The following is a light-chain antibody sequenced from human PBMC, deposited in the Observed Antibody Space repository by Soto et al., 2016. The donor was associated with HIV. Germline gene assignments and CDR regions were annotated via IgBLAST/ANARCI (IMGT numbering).Light chain of an antibody. CDR3: QVWDNGSDHGDVI. CDR2: DDS. V-gene: IGLV3-21*03. Sequence: SYELTQPPSMSVAPGKTARITCGGNNIGTKGVHWYQQKPGQAPVLVAYDDSDRPSGIPERFSGSNSGNTATLTITRVEAGDEADYFCQVWDNGSDHGDVIFGGGTKLTVL. CDR1: NIGTKG. J-gene: IGLJ2*01.